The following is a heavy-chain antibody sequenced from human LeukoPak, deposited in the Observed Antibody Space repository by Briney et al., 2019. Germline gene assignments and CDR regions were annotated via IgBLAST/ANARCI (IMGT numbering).Heavy chain of an antibody. Sequence: SETLSLTCTVSGGSISSSSSYWGWIRQPPGKGLEWIGSIYYSGSTSYNPSLKSRVTISVDTSKNQFSLKLSSVTAADTAVYYCARLYCSSPSCYVKKRPSWFDPWGKGPLVTVSS. V-gene: IGHV4-39*07. CDR1: GGSISSSSSY. D-gene: IGHD2-2*01. J-gene: IGHJ5*02. CDR2: IYYSGST. CDR3: ARLYCSSPSCYVKKRPSWFDP.